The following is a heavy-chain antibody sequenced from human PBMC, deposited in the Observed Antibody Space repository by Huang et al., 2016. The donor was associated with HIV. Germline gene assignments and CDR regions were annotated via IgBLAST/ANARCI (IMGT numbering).Heavy chain of an antibody. CDR2: MYSDDRT. V-gene: IGHV3-53*01. CDR3: AAQWELRGGVDF. CDR1: GFTVSSNY. Sequence: EVQLVESGGGLIQPGGSLRLSCAASGFTVSSNYMSWVRQAPGKGREWVSVMYSDDRTYFADSVKGRFTSTRDNSKNTRYLQMNSLRAEGTAVYYCAAQWELRGGVDFWGQGTLVTVSS. J-gene: IGHJ4*02. D-gene: IGHD1-26*01.